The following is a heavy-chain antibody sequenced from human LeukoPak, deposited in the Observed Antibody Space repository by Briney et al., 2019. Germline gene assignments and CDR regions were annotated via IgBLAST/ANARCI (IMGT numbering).Heavy chain of an antibody. Sequence: GGSLRLSCAASGFTFSSYSMNWVRQAPGKGLEWVSYISRSSSTIYYADSVKGGFTISRDNARNSLYLQMNSLRAEDTAVYYCASTSAIYSSGWYEFGYWGQGTLVTVSS. J-gene: IGHJ4*02. CDR1: GFTFSSYS. D-gene: IGHD6-19*01. CDR2: ISRSSSTI. V-gene: IGHV3-48*04. CDR3: ASTSAIYSSGWYEFGY.